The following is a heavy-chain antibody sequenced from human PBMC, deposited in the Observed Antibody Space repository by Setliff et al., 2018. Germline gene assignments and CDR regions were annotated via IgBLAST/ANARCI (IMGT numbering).Heavy chain of an antibody. CDR2: IYYNGTT. CDR1: GASISSNY. CDR3: ARDRTAYSYGLDV. Sequence: PSETLSLTCSVSGASISSNYWSWIRQSPGKGLEWIGYIYYNGTTRYSPSLKSRVTISVDTSKNQFSLRLTSVTAADTAVYYCARDRTAYSYGLDVWGQGTTVTVSS. V-gene: IGHV4-59*01. D-gene: IGHD5-18*01. J-gene: IGHJ6*02.